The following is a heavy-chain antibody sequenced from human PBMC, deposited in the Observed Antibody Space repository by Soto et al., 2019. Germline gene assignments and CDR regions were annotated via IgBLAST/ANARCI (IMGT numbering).Heavy chain of an antibody. CDR2: IKQDGSEE. CDR3: ARIAASGRGWDV. Sequence: EVQRVESGGGLVQPGGSLRLSCVDSGFTFSSYWMSWVRQAPVKGLEWVGNIKQDGSEENYADSVKGRFTISRDNAKNSMYLQMNSLRVEDTAVYYCARIAASGRGWDVWGQGTTVVVSS. V-gene: IGHV3-7*01. D-gene: IGHD6-13*01. J-gene: IGHJ6*02. CDR1: GFTFSSYW.